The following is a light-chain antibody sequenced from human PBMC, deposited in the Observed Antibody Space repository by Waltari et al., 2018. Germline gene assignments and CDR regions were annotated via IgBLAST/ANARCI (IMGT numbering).Light chain of an antibody. Sequence: DIQMTQSPSSLSASVGDRITITCRASQGIGNYLALYQQKPGKVPKLLISGASALQSGVPSRFSGSGSGTDFTLTISSLQPEDVGTYYCQKSKRAPFTFGQGTKLEI. CDR1: QGIGNY. CDR3: QKSKRAPFT. V-gene: IGKV1-27*01. CDR2: GAS. J-gene: IGKJ2*01.